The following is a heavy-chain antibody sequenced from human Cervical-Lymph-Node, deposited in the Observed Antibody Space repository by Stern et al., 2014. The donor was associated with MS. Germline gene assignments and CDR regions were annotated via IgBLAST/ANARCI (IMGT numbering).Heavy chain of an antibody. CDR1: GDSISSSSYY. J-gene: IGHJ5*02. D-gene: IGHD2-8*01. CDR2: SYHGGST. V-gene: IGHV4-39*01. CDR3: ARQVLGNWFDP. Sequence: QVQLQESGPGLVKPSETLSLTCTVSGDSISSSSYYWGWIRQPPGRGLEWIGSSYHGGSTYYNPSIKSRVTVYAGTSQTQYSLNLSSVTAADTAVYSCARQVLGNWFDPWDPGILVTVSS.